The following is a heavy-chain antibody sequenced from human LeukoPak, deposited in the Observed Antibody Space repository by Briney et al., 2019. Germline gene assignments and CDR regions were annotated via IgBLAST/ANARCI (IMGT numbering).Heavy chain of an antibody. D-gene: IGHD3-10*02. CDR1: AFTFTNYAFRSYA. J-gene: IGHJ6*04. CDR2: ITGSGDGT. CDR3: AELGITMIGGV. V-gene: IGHV3-23*01. Sequence: GGSLRLSCAASAFTFTNYAFRSYAMSWVRQAPGKGLEWVSSITGSGDGTFYADSVKGRFTISRDNAKNSLYLQMNSLRAEDTAVYYCAELGITMIGGVWGKGTTVTISS.